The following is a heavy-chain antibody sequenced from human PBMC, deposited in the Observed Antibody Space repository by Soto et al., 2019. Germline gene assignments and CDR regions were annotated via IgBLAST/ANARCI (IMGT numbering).Heavy chain of an antibody. D-gene: IGHD3-3*01. Sequence: QVQLVESGGGVVQPGRSLRLSCAASGFTFSSYGMHWVRQAPGKGLEWVAVIWYDGSNKYYADSVKGRFTISRDNSKNTLYLQMNSLRAEDTAVYYCARDASDFWSGRYYGMDVWGQGTTVTVSS. V-gene: IGHV3-33*01. CDR1: GFTFSSYG. CDR3: ARDASDFWSGRYYGMDV. J-gene: IGHJ6*02. CDR2: IWYDGSNK.